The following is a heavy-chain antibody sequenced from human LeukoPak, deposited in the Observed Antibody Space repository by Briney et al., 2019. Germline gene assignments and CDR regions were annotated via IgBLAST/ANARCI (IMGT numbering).Heavy chain of an antibody. Sequence: VASVKVSCKASGYTFTSYGITWARQAPGQGPEWMGWISAYNGNTNYAQNLQGRVTMTTDTSTSTAYMELRSLRSDDTVVYYCARARYSTSPPDVWGQGTTVTVSS. V-gene: IGHV1-18*01. CDR2: ISAYNGNT. CDR1: GYTFTSYG. CDR3: ARARYSTSPPDV. J-gene: IGHJ6*02. D-gene: IGHD6-6*01.